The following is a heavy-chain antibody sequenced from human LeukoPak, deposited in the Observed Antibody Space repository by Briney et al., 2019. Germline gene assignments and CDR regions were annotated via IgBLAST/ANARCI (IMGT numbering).Heavy chain of an antibody. V-gene: IGHV3-21*01. CDR1: GFTFSGYS. CDR2: FGTRSTSI. D-gene: IGHD3-22*01. Sequence: GGSLRLSCTASGFTFSGYSMNWIRQAPGKGLEWVSSFGTRSTSIYHAGSVKGRFAISRDNAKNSLYLQMNSLRAEDTALYYCAREVSEGFDFWGQGTPVTVSS. CDR3: AREVSEGFDF. J-gene: IGHJ4*02.